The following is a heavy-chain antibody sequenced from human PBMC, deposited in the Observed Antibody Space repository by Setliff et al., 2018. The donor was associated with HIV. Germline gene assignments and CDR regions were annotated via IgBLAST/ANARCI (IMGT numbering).Heavy chain of an antibody. CDR1: GFTFSTYA. J-gene: IGHJ4*02. Sequence: GGSLRLSCAVSGFTFSTYAMSWVRQAPGKGLEWVSTISAGGGSTYYADSVKGRFTISRDNSKNTLYLQMNSLRAEDTAVYYCAMSPYSSGLFDYWGQGTLVTVSS. CDR3: AMSPYSSGLFDY. D-gene: IGHD6-19*01. CDR2: ISAGGGST. V-gene: IGHV3-23*01.